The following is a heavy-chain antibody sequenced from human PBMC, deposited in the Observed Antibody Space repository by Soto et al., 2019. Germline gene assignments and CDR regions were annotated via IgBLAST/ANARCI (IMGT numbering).Heavy chain of an antibody. V-gene: IGHV4-59*01. J-gene: IGHJ5*02. CDR1: GGSINSYY. D-gene: IGHD6-6*01. CDR3: ARGGLAARKGRWFDP. CDR2: IHYSGST. Sequence: QVQLQESGPGLVKPSETLSLTCTVSGGSINSYYWGWIRQPPGKGLEWIGYIHYSGSTNYNPSLTSRVTRSVDTPKNQFSLKVNSMTAADTAVYYCARGGLAARKGRWFDPWGQGTLVTVSS.